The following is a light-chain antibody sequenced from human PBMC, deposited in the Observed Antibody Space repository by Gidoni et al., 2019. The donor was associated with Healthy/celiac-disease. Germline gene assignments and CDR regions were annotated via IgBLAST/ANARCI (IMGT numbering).Light chain of an antibody. CDR1: QSASSSH. J-gene: IGKJ1*01. Sequence: EIVLTQSPGTLSLSPGERATLSCRASQSASSSHLAWYHQKPGQPPRLLIFGASSRATSIPDRFSGSGSWTDFTLTISRREPEDFAVYYCQQYGSSPPGTFGQGTKVEIK. V-gene: IGKV3-20*01. CDR2: GAS. CDR3: QQYGSSPPGT.